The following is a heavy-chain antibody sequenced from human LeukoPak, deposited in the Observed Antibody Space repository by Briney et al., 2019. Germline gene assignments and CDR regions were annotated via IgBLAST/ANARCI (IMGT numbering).Heavy chain of an antibody. J-gene: IGHJ4*02. V-gene: IGHV3-33*06. D-gene: IGHD6-6*01. CDR1: GFTFSSYG. CDR3: AKAVEYSKTYYFDY. CDR2: IWYDGSNK. Sequence: GGSLRLSCAASGFTFSSYGMHWVRQAPGKGLEWVAVIWYDGSNKYCADSVKGRFTISRDNSKNTLYLQMNSLRAEDTAVYYCAKAVEYSKTYYFDYWGQGTLVTVSS.